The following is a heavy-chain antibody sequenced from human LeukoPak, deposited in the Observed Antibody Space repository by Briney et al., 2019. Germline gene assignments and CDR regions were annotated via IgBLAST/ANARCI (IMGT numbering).Heavy chain of an antibody. V-gene: IGHV3-74*01. CDR2: IDPDGRTT. Sequence: GGSLRLSCAASGFTFSGSWVHWVRQAPGKGLVWVSRIDPDGRTTNYADSVKGRFTISRDNAKNTLYLQMNSLSVEDTAVYYCTRAGNYRFDYWGPGTLVTVSS. CDR3: TRAGNYRFDY. D-gene: IGHD1-7*01. J-gene: IGHJ4*02. CDR1: GFTFSGSW.